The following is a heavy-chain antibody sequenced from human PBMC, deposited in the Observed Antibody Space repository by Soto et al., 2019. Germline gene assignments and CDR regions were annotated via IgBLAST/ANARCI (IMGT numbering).Heavy chain of an antibody. J-gene: IGHJ6*02. Sequence: QVQLQESGPGLVKPSETLSLTCTVSGGSISSYYWSWIRQPPGKGLEWIGNIYYSESTNYNPSLKSRVTISVDTSKNQFSLKLSSVTAADSAVYYCARAAYCSSTSCYGKSHYYGMDVWGQGTTVTASS. V-gene: IGHV4-59*08. D-gene: IGHD2-2*01. CDR1: GGSISSYY. CDR3: ARAAYCSSTSCYGKSHYYGMDV. CDR2: IYYSEST.